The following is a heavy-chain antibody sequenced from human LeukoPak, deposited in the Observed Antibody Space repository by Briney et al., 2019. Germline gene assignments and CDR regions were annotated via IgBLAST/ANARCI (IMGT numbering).Heavy chain of an antibody. V-gene: IGHV3-21*01. CDR3: ARDLERWLQRPYCLDY. CDR1: GLTVNSNY. J-gene: IGHJ4*02. CDR2: ISSSSSYI. D-gene: IGHD5-24*01. Sequence: GGSLRLSCAASGLTVNSNYMNWVRQAPGKGLEWVSSISSSSSYIYYADSVKGRFTISRDNAKNSLYLQMNSLRAEDTAVYYCARDLERWLQRPYCLDYWGQGTLVTVSS.